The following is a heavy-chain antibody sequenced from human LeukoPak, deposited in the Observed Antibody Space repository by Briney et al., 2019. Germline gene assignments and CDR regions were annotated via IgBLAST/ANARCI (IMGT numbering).Heavy chain of an antibody. V-gene: IGHV4-39*07. D-gene: IGHD6-19*01. CDR1: GGSISSSSYY. CDR2: IYYSGST. J-gene: IGHJ1*01. Sequence: SETLSLTCTVSGGSISSSSYYWGWIRQPPGKGLEWIGSIYYSGSTYYNPSLKSRVTISVDTSKNQFSLKLSSVTAADTAVYYCARVSEAVAGNFQHWGQGTLVTVAS. CDR3: ARVSEAVAGNFQH.